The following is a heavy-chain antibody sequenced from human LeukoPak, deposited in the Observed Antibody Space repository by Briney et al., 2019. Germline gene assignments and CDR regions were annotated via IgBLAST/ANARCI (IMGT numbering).Heavy chain of an antibody. D-gene: IGHD2-15*01. CDR3: ARDMGGSCPDY. CDR2: ISADGSST. J-gene: IGHJ4*02. CDR1: GFTFDNYV. Sequence: GGSLRLSCAASGFTFDNYVMHWVRQAQGKGLEWVSMISADGSSTFYADSMKGRFTTSRDSRKNSLYLQLDSLGTEDTALYYCARDMGGSCPDYWGQGTRVTVSS. V-gene: IGHV3-43*02.